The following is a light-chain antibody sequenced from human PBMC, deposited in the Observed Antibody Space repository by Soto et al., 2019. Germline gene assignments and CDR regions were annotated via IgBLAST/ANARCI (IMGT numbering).Light chain of an antibody. Sequence: IVLTQSPDTLSLSPGERATLSCRASQSVASAYLAWNQHKPGQAPRLLIYGASSRATGIPDRISGSGSGTDFTLTISRLEPEDFAVYYCQQYGDSRWTFGQGTKVEAK. CDR2: GAS. V-gene: IGKV3-20*01. J-gene: IGKJ1*01. CDR1: QSVASAY. CDR3: QQYGDSRWT.